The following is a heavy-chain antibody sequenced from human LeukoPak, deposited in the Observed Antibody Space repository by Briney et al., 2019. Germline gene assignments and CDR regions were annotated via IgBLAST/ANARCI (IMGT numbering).Heavy chain of an antibody. V-gene: IGHV3-21*01. Sequence: GGSLRLSCAASGFTFSSYSMYWVRQAPGKGLEWVSSISSSSSYIYYADSVKGRFTISRDNAKNSLYLQMNSLRAEDTAVYYCARDEVVAATFDYWGQGTLVTVSS. CDR1: GFTFSSYS. J-gene: IGHJ4*02. CDR3: ARDEVVAATFDY. D-gene: IGHD2-15*01. CDR2: ISSSSSYI.